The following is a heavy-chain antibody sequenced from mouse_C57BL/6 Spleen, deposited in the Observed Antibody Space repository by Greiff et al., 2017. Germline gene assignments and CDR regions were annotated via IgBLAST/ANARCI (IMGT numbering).Heavy chain of an antibody. Sequence: QVQLKESGAELVKPGASVKISCKASGYAFSSYWMNWVKQRPGKGLEWIGQIYPGDGDTNYNGKFKGKATLTADKSSSTAYMQLSSLTSEDSAVYFCAREEGNPYAMDYWGQGTSVTVSS. CDR3: AREEGNPYAMDY. V-gene: IGHV1-80*01. CDR1: GYAFSSYW. CDR2: IYPGDGDT. J-gene: IGHJ4*01. D-gene: IGHD2-1*01.